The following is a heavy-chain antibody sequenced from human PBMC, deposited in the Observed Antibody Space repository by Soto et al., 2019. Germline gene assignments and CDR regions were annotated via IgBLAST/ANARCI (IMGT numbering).Heavy chain of an antibody. CDR3: ARTLTSTSGWAPQGY. J-gene: IGHJ4*02. CDR2: ISTSGSSK. Sequence: GGSLRLSCAASGFTFSSYAMHWVRQAPGKGLEWVSAISTSGSSKYYADSVKGRFTISRDNSKNTLYLQMNSLRAEDTAVYFCARTLTSTSGWAPQGYWGQGTLVTVSS. D-gene: IGHD6-19*01. CDR1: GFTFSSYA. V-gene: IGHV3-23*05.